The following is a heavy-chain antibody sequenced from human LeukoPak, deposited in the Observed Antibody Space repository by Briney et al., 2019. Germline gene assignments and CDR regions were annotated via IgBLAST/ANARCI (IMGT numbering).Heavy chain of an antibody. CDR3: AREGVAAASFDY. CDR1: GGSISSRPYY. V-gene: IGHV4-39*02. Sequence: SETLSLTCTVSGGSISSRPYYWGWIRQPPGKGLEWLGSFDYSGSTYYKPSLKSRVTISVDTSKNQFSLKLSSVTAADTAVYYCAREGVAAASFDYWGQGTLVTVSS. J-gene: IGHJ4*02. D-gene: IGHD6-13*01. CDR2: FDYSGST.